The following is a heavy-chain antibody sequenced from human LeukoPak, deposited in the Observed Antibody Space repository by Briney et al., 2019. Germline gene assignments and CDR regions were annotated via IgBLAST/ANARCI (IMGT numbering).Heavy chain of an antibody. J-gene: IGHJ4*02. D-gene: IGHD2-15*01. CDR3: ARDWGYCSGGSCYLFDY. V-gene: IGHV3-48*01. Sequence: PGGSLGLSCAASGFTFSSYSMNWVRQAPGKGLEWVSYISSSSSTIYYADSVKGRFTISRDNAKNSLYLQMNSLRAEDTAVYYCARDWGYCSGGSCYLFDYWGQGTLVTVSS. CDR2: ISSSSSTI. CDR1: GFTFSSYS.